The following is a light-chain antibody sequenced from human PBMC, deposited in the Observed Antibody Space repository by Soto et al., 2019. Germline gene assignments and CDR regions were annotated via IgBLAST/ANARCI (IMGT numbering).Light chain of an antibody. J-gene: IGKJ3*01. CDR2: GGS. CDR1: QSISSN. V-gene: IGKV3-15*01. Sequence: EIVMTQSPDILSVSPGERATLSCRASQSISSNLAWYQQRPGQSPRLLIYGGSTRATGIPARFSGSGSGTDFTLTISSLQSVDFAIYYCQQYNKWPLFTFGPGTRVDIK. CDR3: QQYNKWPLFT.